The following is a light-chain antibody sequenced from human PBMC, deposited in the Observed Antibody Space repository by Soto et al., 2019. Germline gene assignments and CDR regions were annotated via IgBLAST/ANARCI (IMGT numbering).Light chain of an antibody. CDR2: AAS. Sequence: EIVLMQSPGTLSLSPGERATLSCRASQTMTRAYLAWYQQKPGQAPRLLIYAASYRATGIPDKFSGSGSGTEFTLTISSLQPEDFATYYCLRHDLYPWTFGQGTKVDI. V-gene: IGKV3-20*01. CDR3: LRHDLYPWT. CDR1: QTMTRAY. J-gene: IGKJ1*01.